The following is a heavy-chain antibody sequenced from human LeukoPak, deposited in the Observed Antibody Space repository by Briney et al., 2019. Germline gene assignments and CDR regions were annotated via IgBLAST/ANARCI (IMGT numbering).Heavy chain of an antibody. V-gene: IGHV1-46*01. Sequence: GASVKVSCKASGYTFTSYYMLWVRQAPGQGLEWMGIINPSGGSTSYAQKFQGRVTMTRDMSTSTVYMELSSLRSEDTAVYYCARGGGITIFGVVIPFDYWGQGTLVTVSS. D-gene: IGHD3-3*01. CDR3: ARGGGITIFGVVIPFDY. CDR1: GYTFTSYY. J-gene: IGHJ4*02. CDR2: INPSGGST.